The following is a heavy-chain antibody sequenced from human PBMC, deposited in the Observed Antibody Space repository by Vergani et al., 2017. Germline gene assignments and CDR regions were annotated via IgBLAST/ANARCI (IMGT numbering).Heavy chain of an antibody. Sequence: EVQLVESGGGLVQPGGSLRLSCAASGFTFSSYWMHWVRQAPVKGLVWVSRINSDGSSTSYADSVKGRFTISRDNAKNTLYLQMNSLRAEDTAVYYCARGDSSGWAYYYYYGMDVWGQGTTVTVSS. CDR3: ARGDSSGWAYYYYYGMDV. D-gene: IGHD6-19*01. V-gene: IGHV3-74*01. CDR1: GFTFSSYW. CDR2: INSDGSST. J-gene: IGHJ6*02.